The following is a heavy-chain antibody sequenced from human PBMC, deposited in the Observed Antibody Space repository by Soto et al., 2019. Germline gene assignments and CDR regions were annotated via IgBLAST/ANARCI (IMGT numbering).Heavy chain of an antibody. D-gene: IGHD3-3*01. CDR3: ARDRWGSFRSRPNKNTNYDFWSGYYSY. J-gene: IGHJ4*02. CDR2: ISSSGSTI. V-gene: IGHV3-11*01. Sequence: GGSLRLSCAASGFTFSDYYMSWIRQAPGKGLEWVSYISSSGSTICYADSVKGRFTISRDNAKNSLYLQMNSLRAEDTAVYYCARDRWGSFRSRPNKNTNYDFWSGYYSYWGQGTLVTVSS. CDR1: GFTFSDYY.